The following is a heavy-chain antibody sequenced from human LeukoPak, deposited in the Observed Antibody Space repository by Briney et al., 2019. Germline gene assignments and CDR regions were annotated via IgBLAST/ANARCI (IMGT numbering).Heavy chain of an antibody. CDR2: ISGSGGST. J-gene: IGHJ4*02. CDR3: AKDQLNRFCSGGSCSITHDY. D-gene: IGHD2-15*01. Sequence: GGSLRLSCAASGFTFSSYAMSWVRQAPGKGLEWVSAISGSGGSTYYTDSVKGRFTISRDNSRNTLYLQMNSLRAEDTAVYYCAKDQLNRFCSGGSCSITHDYWGQGTLVTVSS. V-gene: IGHV3-23*01. CDR1: GFTFSSYA.